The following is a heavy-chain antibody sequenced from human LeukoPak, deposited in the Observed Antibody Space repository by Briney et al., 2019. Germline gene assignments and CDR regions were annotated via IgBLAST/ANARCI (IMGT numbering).Heavy chain of an antibody. V-gene: IGHV4-4*07. CDR1: GGSSSNYY. CDR2: IYTSGST. J-gene: IGHJ4*02. Sequence: SETLSLTCTVSGGSSSNYYWSWTRQPAGKGLEWIGRIYTSGSTYYNPSLKSRVTISVDTSKNQFSLKLSSVTAADTAVYYCATTRSHQPENFDYWGQGTLVTVSS. CDR3: ATTRSHQPENFDY. D-gene: IGHD1/OR15-1a*01.